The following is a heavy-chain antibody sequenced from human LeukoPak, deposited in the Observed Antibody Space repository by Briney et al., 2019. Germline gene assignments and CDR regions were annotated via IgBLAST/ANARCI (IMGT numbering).Heavy chain of an antibody. D-gene: IGHD3-10*01. Sequence: PGGSLRLSCAASGFTLSNNYMSWVRQAPGKGLEWVGRIKSKTDGGTTDYAAPVKGRFTISRDDSKNTLYLQMNSLKTEDTAVYYCTTVTYYYGSGSYYFDYWGQGTLVTVSS. CDR1: GFTLSNNY. J-gene: IGHJ4*02. CDR2: IKSKTDGGTT. V-gene: IGHV3-15*01. CDR3: TTVTYYYGSGSYYFDY.